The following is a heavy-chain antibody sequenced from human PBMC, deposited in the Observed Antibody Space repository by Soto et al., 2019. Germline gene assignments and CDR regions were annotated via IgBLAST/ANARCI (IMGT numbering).Heavy chain of an antibody. V-gene: IGHV3-73*02. Sequence: EVQLVESGGGLVQPGGSLKISCAASGFALSDSAVHWVRQAPGKGLEWVGRIKSRAENFATAFAASVGGRFTIFRDDSSNTASLQMTGLKTDDTAVYFCTRLSRSEVFWFDPWGQGTLVTVSS. CDR1: GFALSDSA. CDR3: TRLSRSEVFWFDP. J-gene: IGHJ5*02. CDR2: IKSRAENFAT.